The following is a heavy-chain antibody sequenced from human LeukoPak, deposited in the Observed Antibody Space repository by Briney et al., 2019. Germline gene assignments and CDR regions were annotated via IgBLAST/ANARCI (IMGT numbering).Heavy chain of an antibody. CDR1: GGSISSGGYY. CDR2: IYHSGST. V-gene: IGHV4-30-2*01. Sequence: ASETLSLTCTVSGGSISSGGYYWSWIRQPPGKGLEWIGYIYHSGSTYYNPSLKSRVTISVDRSKNQFSLKLSSVTAADTAVYYCARDLAYDSSGYSTLDYWGQGTLVTVSS. CDR3: ARDLAYDSSGYSTLDY. D-gene: IGHD3-22*01. J-gene: IGHJ4*02.